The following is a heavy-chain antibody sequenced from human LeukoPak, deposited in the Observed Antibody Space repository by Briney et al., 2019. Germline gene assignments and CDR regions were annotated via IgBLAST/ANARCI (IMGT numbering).Heavy chain of an antibody. CDR2: IWSDGNNR. Sequence: GGSLRLSCAASGFTFRNYGMHWVRQATGKGLEWVSFIWSDGNNRFYADSVKGRFTISRDNSKNMLYLQMDTLRAEDTALYYCAKDPGASVSGFYMDVWGKGTTVIVSS. CDR3: AKDPGASVSGFYMDV. D-gene: IGHD2-8*02. CDR1: GFTFRNYG. V-gene: IGHV3-30*02. J-gene: IGHJ6*03.